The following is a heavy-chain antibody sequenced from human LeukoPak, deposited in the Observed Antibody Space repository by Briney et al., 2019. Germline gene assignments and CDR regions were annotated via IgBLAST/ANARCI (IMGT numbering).Heavy chain of an antibody. CDR2: ISYDGSNK. CDR1: GFTFSSYA. V-gene: IGHV3-30*09. Sequence: GGSLRLSCAASGFTFSSYAMLWVRQAPGKGLEWVAVISYDGSNKYYADSVKGRFAISRDNSKTTLYLQINSLRAEDTAVYYCARHPVVEMATIFLGFDPWGQGTLVTVSS. D-gene: IGHD5-24*01. CDR3: ARHPVVEMATIFLGFDP. J-gene: IGHJ5*02.